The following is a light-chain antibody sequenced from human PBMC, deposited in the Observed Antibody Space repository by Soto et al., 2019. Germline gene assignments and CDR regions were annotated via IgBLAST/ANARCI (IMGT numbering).Light chain of an antibody. CDR1: QSISSY. CDR3: PTSYHNPLYN. V-gene: IGKV1-39*01. Sequence: DIQMTQSPSSLSASVGDRVTITCRASQSISSYLNWYQQKPGKAPKLLIYAASSLQSGVPSRFSGSGSGTDFTPTLSSLQTEKFATFFLPTSYHNPLYNFGQGTKLEIK. J-gene: IGKJ2*01. CDR2: AAS.